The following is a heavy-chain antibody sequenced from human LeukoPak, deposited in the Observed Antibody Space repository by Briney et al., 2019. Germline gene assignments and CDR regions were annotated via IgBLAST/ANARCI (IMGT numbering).Heavy chain of an antibody. Sequence: PGGSLRLSCAASGFTFNTYAIHWVRQAPGKGLEWVAVISYDGSNKYYADSVKGRFTISRDNSKNTLYLQMNSLRAEDTAVYYCARENNYYGSGSNNNWFDPWGQGTLVTVSS. CDR3: ARENNYYGSGSNNNWFDP. CDR1: GFTFNTYA. CDR2: ISYDGSNK. J-gene: IGHJ5*02. V-gene: IGHV3-30-3*01. D-gene: IGHD3-10*01.